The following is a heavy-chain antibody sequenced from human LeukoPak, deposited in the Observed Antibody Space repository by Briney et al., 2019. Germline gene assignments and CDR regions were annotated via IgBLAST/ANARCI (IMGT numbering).Heavy chain of an antibody. Sequence: SETLSLTCTVSGGSISGSYWSWIRQPPGKGLEWIGYIYYSGSTNYNPSLKSRVTISVDTSKNQFSLKVRSVTAADTAVYYCARFKSGPGCSSASCTDFDHWGQGTLVTVSS. CDR3: ARFKSGPGCSSASCTDFDH. J-gene: IGHJ4*02. CDR2: IYYSGST. CDR1: GGSISGSY. D-gene: IGHD2-2*01. V-gene: IGHV4-59*08.